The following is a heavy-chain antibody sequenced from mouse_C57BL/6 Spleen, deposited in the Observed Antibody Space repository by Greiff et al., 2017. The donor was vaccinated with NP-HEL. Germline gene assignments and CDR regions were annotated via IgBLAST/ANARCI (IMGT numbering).Heavy chain of an antibody. CDR3: ARHSQPFAY. V-gene: IGHV5-6*01. CDR2: ISSGGSYT. CDR1: GFTFSSYG. J-gene: IGHJ3*01. D-gene: IGHD6-1*01. Sequence: EVHLVESGGDLVKPGGSLKLSCAASGFTFSSYGMSWVRQTPDKRLEWVATISSGGSYTYYPGSVKGRFTISRDNAKNTLYLQMSSLKSEDTAMYYCARHSQPFAYWGQGTLVTVSA.